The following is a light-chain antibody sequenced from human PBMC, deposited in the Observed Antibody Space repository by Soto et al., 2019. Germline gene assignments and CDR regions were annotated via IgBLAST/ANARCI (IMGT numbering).Light chain of an antibody. CDR1: QDISGH. V-gene: IGKV1-27*01. J-gene: IGKJ1*01. CDR3: QKYNGTPRT. Sequence: DIQVTQSPSSPSASVGDRVTITCRASQDISGHLAWYQQKPGKVPKLLIYEASTLQSRVPSRFSASGSGTDFTLTISSLQPEDVATYYCQKYNGTPRTFGQGTKVELK. CDR2: EAS.